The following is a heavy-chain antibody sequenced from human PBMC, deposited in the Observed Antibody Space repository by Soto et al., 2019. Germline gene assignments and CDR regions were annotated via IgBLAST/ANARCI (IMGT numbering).Heavy chain of an antibody. CDR2: IIPIFGTA. CDR1: GGTFSSNA. V-gene: IGHV1-69*13. D-gene: IGHD3-22*01. CDR3: ARGSDYDSSGYYYSWFDP. J-gene: IGHJ5*02. Sequence: EASVKVSCKASGGTFSSNAISWVRQAPGQGLEWMGGIIPIFGTANYAQKFQGRVTITADESTSTAYMELSSLRSEDTAVYYCARGSDYDSSGYYYSWFDPWGQGTLVTV.